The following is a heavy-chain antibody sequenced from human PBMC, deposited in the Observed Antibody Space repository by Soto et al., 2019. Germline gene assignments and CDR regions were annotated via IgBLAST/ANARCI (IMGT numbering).Heavy chain of an antibody. CDR2: IYWNDAN. CDR1: GFSLSTSGVG. Sequence: SGPTLVNPTQTLTLTCTFSGFSLSTSGVGVGWIRQPPGKALEWLALIYWNDANRYSPSLKSRLTITKDTSKNQVVLTMTNMDPVDTATYYCAHRSSYNWNYESYGYFDYWGQGTLVTVSS. D-gene: IGHD1-7*01. J-gene: IGHJ4*02. V-gene: IGHV2-5*01. CDR3: AHRSSYNWNYESYGYFDY.